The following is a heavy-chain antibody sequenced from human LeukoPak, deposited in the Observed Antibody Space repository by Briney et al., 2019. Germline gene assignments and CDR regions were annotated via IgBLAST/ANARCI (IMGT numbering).Heavy chain of an antibody. J-gene: IGHJ4*02. CDR1: GGSISSSSYY. Sequence: PSETLSLTCTVSGGSISSSSYYWGWIRQPPGKGLEWIGSIYYSGSTYYNPSLKSRVTISVDTSKNQFSLKLSSVTAADTAVYYCARPFTLDYPRVDYWGQGTLVTVSS. D-gene: IGHD4/OR15-4a*01. V-gene: IGHV4-39*01. CDR2: IYYSGST. CDR3: ARPFTLDYPRVDY.